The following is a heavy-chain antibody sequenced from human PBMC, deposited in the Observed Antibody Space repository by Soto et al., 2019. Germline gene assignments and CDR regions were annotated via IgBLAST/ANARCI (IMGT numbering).Heavy chain of an antibody. V-gene: IGHV1-69*12. CDR2: IIPIFGTA. Sequence: QVQLVQSGAEVKKPGSSVKVSCKASGGTFSSYAISWVRQAPGQGLEWMGGIIPIFGTANYAQKFQGRVTITADESTRTDYMDLSSLISEDTAVYYCARHPGVRGYYYGMDVWGQGTTVTVSS. D-gene: IGHD2-8*01. CDR3: ARHPGVRGYYYGMDV. CDR1: GGTFSSYA. J-gene: IGHJ6*02.